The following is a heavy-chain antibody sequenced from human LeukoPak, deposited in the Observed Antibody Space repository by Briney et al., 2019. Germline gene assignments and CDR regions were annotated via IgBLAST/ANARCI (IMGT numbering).Heavy chain of an antibody. J-gene: IGHJ6*02. D-gene: IGHD2-15*01. CDR3: AKDLAEAATSYGMDV. V-gene: IGHV3-23*01. CDR1: GFIFRSFA. CDR2: VSGSGSTT. Sequence: GGSLRLSCAATGFIFRSFAMSWVRQVPGKGLEWVSAVSGSGSTTYYAGSVKGRSTISRDNSKNTVYLQINNLRTEDTATYYCAKDLAEAATSYGMDVWGHGTSVTVSS.